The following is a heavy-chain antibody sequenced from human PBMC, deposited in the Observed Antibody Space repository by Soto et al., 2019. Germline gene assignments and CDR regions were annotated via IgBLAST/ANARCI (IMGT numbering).Heavy chain of an antibody. V-gene: IGHV3-9*01. D-gene: IGHD2-15*01. CDR1: GFTFEKYG. CDR3: AGSGVRYCTGGSCFWGAFDI. Sequence: EVQLVESGGGLVQPGRSLRLSCAASGFTFEKYGMHWVRQGPGKGLEWVSGISWNSGNIAYADSVKGRFTISRDNAKNSLFLQMNSLRAEDTAFYYCAGSGVRYCTGGSCFWGAFDIWGQGTMVTVSS. J-gene: IGHJ3*02. CDR2: ISWNSGNI.